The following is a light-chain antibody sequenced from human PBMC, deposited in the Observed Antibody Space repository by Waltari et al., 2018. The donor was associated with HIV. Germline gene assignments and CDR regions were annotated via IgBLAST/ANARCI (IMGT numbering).Light chain of an antibody. J-gene: IGLJ2*01. Sequence: QSALTQPRSVSGSPGQSVTISCTGTSSDVGVYNFVSWYQQHPGKAPKLMMYDVSKRPSGVPHRFADSKSGTTASLTISGLQAEAEADYYCCSYAGSYPVVFGGGTKLTVL. V-gene: IGLV2-11*01. CDR3: CSYAGSYPVV. CDR2: DVS. CDR1: SSDVGVYNF.